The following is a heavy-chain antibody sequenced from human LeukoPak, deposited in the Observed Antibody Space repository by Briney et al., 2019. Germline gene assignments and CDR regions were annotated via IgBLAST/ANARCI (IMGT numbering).Heavy chain of an antibody. CDR1: GGSFSGYY. J-gene: IGHJ5*02. CDR3: ARRTGSHLPNWFDP. D-gene: IGHD3-10*01. V-gene: IGHV4-34*01. CDR2: IHNSGGT. Sequence: SETLSLTCAVYGGSFSGYYWGWIRQPPGKGLEWIGSIHNSGGTYYNPSLNSRVTITVDASKNYFSLKLSSVTAADSAVYYCARRTGSHLPNWFDPWGQGTLVTVSS.